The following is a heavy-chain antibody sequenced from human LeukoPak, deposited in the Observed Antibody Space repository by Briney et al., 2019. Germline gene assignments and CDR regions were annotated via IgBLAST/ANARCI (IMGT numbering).Heavy chain of an antibody. D-gene: IGHD3-22*01. CDR3: ARNYDGIGDLDY. V-gene: IGHV3-30*03. Sequence: PGRSLRLSCAASGFTFSSYGMHWVRQAPGKGLEWVAVISYDGSNKYYADSVKGRFTISRDNSKNTLYLQMNSLRAEDTAVYYCARNYDGIGDLDYWGQGTLVTVSS. CDR1: GFTFSSYG. J-gene: IGHJ4*02. CDR2: ISYDGSNK.